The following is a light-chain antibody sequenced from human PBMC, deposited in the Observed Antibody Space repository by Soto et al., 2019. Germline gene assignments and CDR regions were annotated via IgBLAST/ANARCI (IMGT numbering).Light chain of an antibody. CDR2: GAS. CDR3: HQYADSPRT. V-gene: IGKV3-20*01. CDR1: QSVGKNF. J-gene: IGKJ1*01. Sequence: EIVLTQSPGTLSLSPGERATLSCRASQSVGKNFVAWYQQKPGQAPRFLMYGASTRATGIPDRFIGSGSGTDFTLTINRLEPEDFAVYYCHQYADSPRTFGQGTKVEI.